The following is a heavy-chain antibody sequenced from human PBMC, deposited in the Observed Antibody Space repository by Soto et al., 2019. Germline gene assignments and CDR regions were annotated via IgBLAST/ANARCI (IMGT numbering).Heavy chain of an antibody. CDR1: GGSISSSSYN. CDR3: ARFSGNAFDI. J-gene: IGHJ3*02. CDR2: IYYIGDT. V-gene: IGHV4-39*01. Sequence: SETLSLTCSVSGGSISSSSYNWDWIRQPPGKGLEWIGTIYYIGDTDYNPSLKSRATISVDASDYQFSLKLSSVTAADTSIYYCARFSGNAFDIWGHGTMVTVSS.